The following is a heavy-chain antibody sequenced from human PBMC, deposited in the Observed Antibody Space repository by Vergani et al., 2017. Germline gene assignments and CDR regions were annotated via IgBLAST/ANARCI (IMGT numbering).Heavy chain of an antibody. V-gene: IGHV3-23*01. D-gene: IGHD3-22*01. CDR1: GFTFTAHG. Sequence: EVQLLESGGGSAQPGESLRLSCVASGFTFTAHGLNWVRQAPGKGLEWVSGISGQNFRTHYADSVKGRFTISRDDSKNTVYLQINSLRAEDTAFYYCAKDNVPGYYDSSGYCDYWGQGTLVTVSS. CDR3: AKDNVPGYYDSSGYCDY. CDR2: ISGQNFRT. J-gene: IGHJ4*02.